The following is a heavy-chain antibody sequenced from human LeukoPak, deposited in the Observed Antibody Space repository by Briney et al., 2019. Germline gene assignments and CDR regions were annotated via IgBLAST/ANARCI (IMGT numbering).Heavy chain of an antibody. CDR1: GFTFSSYA. Sequence: GGSLRLSCAASGFTFSSYAMSWVRQAPGKGLEWVSAISGSGGSTYYADSVKGRFAISRDNSKNTLYLQMNSLRAEDTAVYYCAKGYCSSTSCYSRFDPWGQGTLVTVSS. CDR2: ISGSGGST. V-gene: IGHV3-23*01. J-gene: IGHJ5*02. D-gene: IGHD2-2*02. CDR3: AKGYCSSTSCYSRFDP.